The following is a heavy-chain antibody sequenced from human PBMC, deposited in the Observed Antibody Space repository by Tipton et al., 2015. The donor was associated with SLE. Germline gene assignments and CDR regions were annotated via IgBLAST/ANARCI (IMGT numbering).Heavy chain of an antibody. CDR3: ARGRGRSSGWGHYYYYGMDV. J-gene: IGHJ6*02. V-gene: IGHV4-34*01. Sequence: LRLSCEASGFTISSQAMSWVRQAPGKGLEWVGEISHGGYTNCKTSLKSRVTISLDTSKNQFSLKLSSVTAADTAVYYCARGRGRSSGWGHYYYYGMDVWGHGTTVTVSS. CDR1: GFTISSQA. CDR2: ISHGGYT. D-gene: IGHD6-19*01.